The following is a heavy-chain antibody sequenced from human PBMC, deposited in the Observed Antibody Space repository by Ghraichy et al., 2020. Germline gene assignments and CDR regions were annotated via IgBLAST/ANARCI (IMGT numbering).Heavy chain of an antibody. D-gene: IGHD3/OR15-3a*01. CDR2: INHSGST. Sequence: SQTLSLTCAVYGGSFSGYYWSWIRQPPGKGLEWIGEINHSGSTNYNPSLKSRVTISVDTSKNQFSLKLSSVTAADTAVYYCANPGLAGRLILDYWGQGTLVPVSS. CDR1: GGSFSGYY. V-gene: IGHV4-34*01. CDR3: ANPGLAGRLILDY. J-gene: IGHJ4*02.